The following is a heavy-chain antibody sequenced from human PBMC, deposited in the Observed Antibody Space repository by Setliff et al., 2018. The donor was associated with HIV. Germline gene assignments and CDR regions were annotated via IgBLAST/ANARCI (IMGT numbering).Heavy chain of an antibody. J-gene: IGHJ4*02. V-gene: IGHV1-18*01. Sequence: ASVKVSCKTSGYTFTNYGISWVRQAPGQGLQWLGCINTYTGYTHYAKDLQARVTMTTNTSTSTAYMYLRSLTSDDTAIYYCAATGSGGYVHWGQGTLVTVSS. D-gene: IGHD5-12*01. CDR1: GYTFTNYG. CDR3: AATGSGGYVH. CDR2: INTYTGYT.